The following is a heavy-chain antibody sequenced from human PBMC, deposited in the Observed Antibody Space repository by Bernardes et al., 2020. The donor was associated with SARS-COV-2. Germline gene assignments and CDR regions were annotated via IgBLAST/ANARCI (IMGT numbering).Heavy chain of an antibody. V-gene: IGHV3-7*03. Sequence: GGSLRLSCAASGFTFSTYCMTWVRQAPGKGLEWVANIKRDGSETYYVDSVKGRFTISRDNAKNLVFLQMNSLRAEDTAVFYCARSAGMDVWGQGTKVTVSS. CDR1: GFTFSTYC. CDR3: ARSAGMDV. CDR2: IKRDGSET. J-gene: IGHJ6*02.